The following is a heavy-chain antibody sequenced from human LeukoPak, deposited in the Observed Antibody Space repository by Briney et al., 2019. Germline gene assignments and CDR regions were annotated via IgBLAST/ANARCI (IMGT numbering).Heavy chain of an antibody. J-gene: IGHJ4*02. D-gene: IGHD1-26*01. CDR1: GYTFTSHD. CDR2: MNPYSAST. CDR3: ARESVKFSGTFDY. V-gene: IGHV1-8*01. Sequence: ASVKVSCKASGYTFTSHDIIWVRQATGLGLEWMGWMNPYSASTGYAQMFQDRVTMTSDTSISTAYMELSSLRSEDTAVYFCARESVKFSGTFDYWGQGTLVTVSS.